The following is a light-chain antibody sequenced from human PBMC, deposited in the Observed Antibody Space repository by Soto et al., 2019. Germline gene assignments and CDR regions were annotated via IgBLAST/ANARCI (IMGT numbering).Light chain of an antibody. V-gene: IGKV1-39*01. J-gene: IGKJ4*02. CDR2: AAS. CDR1: QSIVTY. CDR3: QQSYGTPPYT. Sequence: IQLTQSPSSLSASVGDRVTITCRASQSIVTYLNWYLQKPGKAPKLLIYAASNWESGVPSRFSGSGSGTDFTLTISRLQPEDFATYFCQQSYGTPPYTFGGGTKVDIK.